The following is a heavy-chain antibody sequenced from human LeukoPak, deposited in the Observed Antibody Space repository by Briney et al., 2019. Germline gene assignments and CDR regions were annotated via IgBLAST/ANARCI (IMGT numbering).Heavy chain of an antibody. V-gene: IGHV4-34*01. CDR1: GGSFSGYY. J-gene: IGHJ1*01. CDR2: INHSGST. D-gene: IGHD3-10*01. Sequence: SETLSLTCAVYGGSFSGYYWSWIRQPPGKGLEWIGEINHSGSTNYNPSLKSRVTISVDTSKNQFSLKLSSVTAADTAVYYCARNQPSYYYGSGSYYNEQYFQHWGQGTLVTVSS. CDR3: ARNQPSYYYGSGSYYNEQYFQH.